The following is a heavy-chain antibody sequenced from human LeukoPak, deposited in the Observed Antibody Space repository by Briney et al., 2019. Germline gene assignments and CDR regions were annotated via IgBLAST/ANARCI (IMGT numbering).Heavy chain of an antibody. Sequence: PSETLSLTCTVSGGSISSSSYYWGWIRQPPGKGLEWIGSIYYSGSTYYNPSLKSRFTISVDTSKNQFSLKLSSVTAADTAVYYCARRLIGYCSGGSCYSGYFQHWGQGTLVTVSS. CDR1: GGSISSSSYY. D-gene: IGHD2-15*01. V-gene: IGHV4-39*07. CDR3: ARRLIGYCSGGSCYSGYFQH. J-gene: IGHJ1*01. CDR2: IYYSGST.